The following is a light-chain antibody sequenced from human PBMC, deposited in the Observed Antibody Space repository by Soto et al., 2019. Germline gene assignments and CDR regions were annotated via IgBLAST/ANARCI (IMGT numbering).Light chain of an antibody. Sequence: QSVLTQPPSVSGAPGQRVTISCTGSSSNIGAGYDVHWYQQLPGTAPKLLIYGNSNRPSGVPHRFSGSKSGTSASLAITGLQAEDEADYYCQSYDSSLWVFGGGTKVTVL. J-gene: IGLJ3*02. V-gene: IGLV1-40*01. CDR1: SSNIGAGYD. CDR2: GNS. CDR3: QSYDSSLWV.